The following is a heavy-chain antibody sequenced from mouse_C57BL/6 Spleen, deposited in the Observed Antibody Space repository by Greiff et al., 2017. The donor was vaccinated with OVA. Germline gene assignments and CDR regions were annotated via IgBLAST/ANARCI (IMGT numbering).Heavy chain of an antibody. J-gene: IGHJ4*01. CDR3: ARHIDGYHAMDY. V-gene: IGHV2-6-1*01. D-gene: IGHD2-3*01. CDR2: IWSDGST. CDR1: GFSLTSYG. Sequence: VKLVESGPGLVAPSQRLSITCTVSGFSLTSYGVHWVRQPPGKGLEWLVVIWSDGSTTYNSALKSRLSISKDNSKSQVFLKMNSLQTDDTAMYYCARHIDGYHAMDYWGQGTSVTVSS.